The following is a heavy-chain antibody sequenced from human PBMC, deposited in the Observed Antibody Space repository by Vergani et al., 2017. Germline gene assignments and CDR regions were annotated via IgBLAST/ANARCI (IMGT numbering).Heavy chain of an antibody. V-gene: IGHV3-33*01. D-gene: IGHD3-16*01. Sequence: QVQLVESEGGVVQPGRSLTLSCVASGFTFRSHGMHWVRQAPGKGLEWVAVIWYDGSNQYYGDSVKGRFTISRDNSKNTLYLQMNSQRGADTAVYYCACWGDEKRLDSWGQEALVTISS. CDR2: IWYDGSNQ. CDR1: GFTFRSHG. J-gene: IGHJ5*01. CDR3: ACWGDEKRLDS.